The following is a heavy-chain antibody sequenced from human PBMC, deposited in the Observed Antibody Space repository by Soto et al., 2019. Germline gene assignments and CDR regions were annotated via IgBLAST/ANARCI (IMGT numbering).Heavy chain of an antibody. J-gene: IGHJ5*02. CDR3: ARGXFGSSRTDGEGINWLDP. V-gene: IGHV3-33*01. Sequence: PGGSLRLSCAASGFTFSSYGMHWVRQAPGKGLEWVAVIWYDGSNKYYADSVKGRFTISRDNSKNQFSLKLSSVTAADTAVYYCARGXFGSSRTDGEGINWLDPWGQGTLVTVSS. D-gene: IGHD3-16*01. CDR1: GFTFSSYG. CDR2: IWYDGSNK.